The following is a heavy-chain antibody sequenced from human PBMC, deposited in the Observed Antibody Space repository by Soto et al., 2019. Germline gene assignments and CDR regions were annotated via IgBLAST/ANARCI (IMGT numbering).Heavy chain of an antibody. CDR3: ASALNVDIVGNYYYGMDV. CDR2: IIPIFGTA. Sequence: GASVKVSCKASGGTFSSYAISWVRQAPGQGLEWMGGIIPIFGTANYAQKFQGRVTITADESTSTAYMELSSLRSEDTAVYYCASALNVDIVGNYYYGMDVWGQGXTVTVYS. D-gene: IGHD5-12*01. J-gene: IGHJ6*02. V-gene: IGHV1-69*13. CDR1: GGTFSSYA.